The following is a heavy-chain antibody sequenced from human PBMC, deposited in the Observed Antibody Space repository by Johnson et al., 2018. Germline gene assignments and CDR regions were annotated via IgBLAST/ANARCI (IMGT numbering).Heavy chain of an antibody. CDR2: TSYAGFNK. V-gene: IGHV3-30*18. CDR1: GFTFSSYG. Sequence: QVQLVQCGGGVVQPGRSLRLSCAASGFTFSSYGMHWVRQAPGKGLEWVAVTSYAGFNKHYADSVKGRLTISRDNSKNRQYLQLNSLRDEDTAGYYCAKEKQTEYYDSSGNYNYYGMDIWGQGTTVTVSS. CDR3: AKEKQTEYYDSSGNYNYYGMDI. D-gene: IGHD3-22*01. J-gene: IGHJ6*02.